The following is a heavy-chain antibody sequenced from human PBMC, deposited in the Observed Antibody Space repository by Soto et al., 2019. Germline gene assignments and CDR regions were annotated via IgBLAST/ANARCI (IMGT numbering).Heavy chain of an antibody. CDR2: MNPNSGNT. Sequence: ASVKVSCKASGYTFTSYDLNWVRQATGQGLEWMGWMNPNSGNTGYAQKFQGRVTMTRNTSISTAYMELSSLRSEDTAVYYCARRFSTMVRGAGEIDPWGQGTLVTVSS. CDR3: ARRFSTMVRGAGEIDP. D-gene: IGHD3-10*01. V-gene: IGHV1-8*01. CDR1: GYTFTSYD. J-gene: IGHJ5*02.